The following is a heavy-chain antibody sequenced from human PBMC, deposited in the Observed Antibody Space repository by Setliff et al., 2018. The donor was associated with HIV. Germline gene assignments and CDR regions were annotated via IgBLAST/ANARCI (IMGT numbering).Heavy chain of an antibody. Sequence: SETLSLTCTVSGYSISSGYYWGWIRQPPGKGLEWITTVYYSGSTYYNPSLQSRLTISADTSKNQFSLKLSSVTAADTAVYYCARGLYSSSWYGSYWFDPWGQGTLVTVSS. CDR1: GYSISSGYY. V-gene: IGHV4-38-2*02. CDR3: ARGLYSSSWYGSYWFDP. CDR2: VYYSGST. D-gene: IGHD6-13*01. J-gene: IGHJ5*02.